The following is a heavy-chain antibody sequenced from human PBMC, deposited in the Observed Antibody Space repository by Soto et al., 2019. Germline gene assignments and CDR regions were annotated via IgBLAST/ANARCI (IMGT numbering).Heavy chain of an antibody. CDR3: AMRVGATDY. CDR1: GFTFYTSA. J-gene: IGHJ4*02. D-gene: IGHD1-26*01. Sequence: QVQLVESGGGVVQPGRSLRLSCAASGFTFYTSALHWVRQAPGKGLEWVTFISYDGNSKYYTDSVKGRFTISRDNSKNPLYLQMNSLRAEDTAVYYCAMRVGATDYWGKGTLVTVSS. CDR2: ISYDGNSK. V-gene: IGHV3-30*03.